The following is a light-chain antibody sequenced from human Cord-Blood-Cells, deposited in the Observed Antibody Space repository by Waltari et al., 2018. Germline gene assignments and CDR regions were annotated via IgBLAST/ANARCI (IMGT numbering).Light chain of an antibody. CDR1: SSDVGGYNH. J-gene: IGLJ3*02. V-gene: IGLV2-14*01. Sequence: QSALTQPASVSESPGQSITISCTGTSSDVGGYNHVSWYQQHPGKAPKLMIYDVSKRPSGVSNRFSGSKSGNTASLTISGLQAEDEADYYCSSYTSSSTLVFGGGTKLTVL. CDR2: DVS. CDR3: SSYTSSSTLV.